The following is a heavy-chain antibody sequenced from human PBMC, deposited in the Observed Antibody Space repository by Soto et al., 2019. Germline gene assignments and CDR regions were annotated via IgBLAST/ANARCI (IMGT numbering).Heavy chain of an antibody. J-gene: IGHJ6*02. CDR1: GFTFSSYA. CDR2: ISYDGSNK. Sequence: XGSLRLSCSAAGFTFSSYAMHWVRQAPGRGLDWVAVISYDGSNKYYADSVKGRFTISRDNSKNTLYLQMNSLRAEDTAVYYCARGLDYYYDSSGYFRRVHYGMDAWGQGSTVTVSS. D-gene: IGHD3-22*01. CDR3: ARGLDYYYDSSGYFRRVHYGMDA. V-gene: IGHV3-30-3*01.